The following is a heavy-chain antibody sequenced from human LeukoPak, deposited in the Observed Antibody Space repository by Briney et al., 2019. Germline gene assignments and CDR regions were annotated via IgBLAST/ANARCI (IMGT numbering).Heavy chain of an antibody. Sequence: GASVKVSCKVSGYTLTELSMHWVRQAPGKGLEWRGGFDPEDGETIYAQKFQGRVTMTEDTSTDTAYMELSSLRSEDTAVYYCATVIARRISMVRGVTLDYWGQGTLVTVSP. D-gene: IGHD3-10*01. CDR3: ATVIARRISMVRGVTLDY. CDR1: GYTLTELS. CDR2: FDPEDGET. V-gene: IGHV1-24*01. J-gene: IGHJ4*02.